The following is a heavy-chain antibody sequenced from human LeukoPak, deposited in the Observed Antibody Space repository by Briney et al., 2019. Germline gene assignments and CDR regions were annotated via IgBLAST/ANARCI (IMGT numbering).Heavy chain of an antibody. Sequence: GGSLRLSCAASGFTFSSYGMHWVRQAPGKGLEWVSVISYDGTKKYYADSVKGRFTISRDNSKNTLYLQMNSLRAGDTAVYYCAKERHMVRGGNYFDYWGQGTLVTVSS. D-gene: IGHD3-10*01. CDR2: ISYDGTKK. J-gene: IGHJ4*02. CDR3: AKERHMVRGGNYFDY. V-gene: IGHV3-30*18. CDR1: GFTFSSYG.